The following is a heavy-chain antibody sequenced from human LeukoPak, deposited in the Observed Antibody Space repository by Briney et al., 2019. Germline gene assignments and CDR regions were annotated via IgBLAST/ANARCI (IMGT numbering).Heavy chain of an antibody. J-gene: IGHJ4*02. D-gene: IGHD4-17*01. CDR3: AKTPHAVTTGGYFDY. Sequence: PGGSLRLSCAASGFTFSSYAMSWVRQAPGKGLEWVSAISGSGGSTYYADSVKGRFTISRDNSKNTLYLQMNSLRAEDTAVYYCAKTPHAVTTGGYFDYWGQGTLVTVSS. CDR1: GFTFSSYA. V-gene: IGHV3-23*01. CDR2: ISGSGGST.